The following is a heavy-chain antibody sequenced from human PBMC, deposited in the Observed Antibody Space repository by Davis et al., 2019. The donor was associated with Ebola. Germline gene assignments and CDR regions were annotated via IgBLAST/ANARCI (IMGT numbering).Heavy chain of an antibody. CDR3: ARDRSGGAFDI. CDR2: IRTGSTANI. CDR1: GFTFSSYD. J-gene: IGHJ3*02. D-gene: IGHD1-26*01. V-gene: IGHV3-48*02. Sequence: GESLKTPCAASGFTFSSYDMNWVRQAPGKGLEWVSFIRTGSTANIYYADSVKSRFTASRDNAKNSLYLQMNGLRDEDTAVYYCARDRSGGAFDIWGQGTMVTVSS.